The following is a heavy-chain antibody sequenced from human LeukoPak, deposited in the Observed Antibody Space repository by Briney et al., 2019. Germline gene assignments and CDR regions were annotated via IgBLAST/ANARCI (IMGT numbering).Heavy chain of an antibody. D-gene: IGHD2-2*01. CDR2: ISNDGSKK. CDR1: GFTFSSYA. J-gene: IGHJ4*02. V-gene: IGHV3-30*04. CDR3: ATITRGYCSSTSCWDY. Sequence: GGSLRLSCAASGFTFSSYAMHWVRQAPGKGLEWVAVISNDGSKKYYADSVKGRFTISRDNSKNTLYLQMNSLRAEDTAVYYCATITRGYCSSTSCWDYWGQGTLVTVSS.